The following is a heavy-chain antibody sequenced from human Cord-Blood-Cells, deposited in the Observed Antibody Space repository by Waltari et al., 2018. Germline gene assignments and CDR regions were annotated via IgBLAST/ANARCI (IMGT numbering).Heavy chain of an antibody. V-gene: IGHV4-39*01. CDR1: GGSISSSSYY. CDR2: IYYSGST. Sequence: QLQLQESGPGLVKLSETLSLTCTVSGGSISSSSYYWGWIRQPPGKGLEWIGRIYYSGSTYYNPSLKSRVTISVDTSKNQFSLKLSSVTAADTAVYYCARPLVYCGGDCYSDYWGQGTLVTVSS. CDR3: ARPLVYCGGDCYSDY. D-gene: IGHD2-21*02. J-gene: IGHJ4*02.